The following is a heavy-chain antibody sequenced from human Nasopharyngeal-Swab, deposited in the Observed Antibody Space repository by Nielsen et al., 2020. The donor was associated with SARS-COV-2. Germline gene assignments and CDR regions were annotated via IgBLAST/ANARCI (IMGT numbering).Heavy chain of an antibody. D-gene: IGHD1-26*01. J-gene: IGHJ3*02. CDR2: IYPDDSDT. Sequence: GESLKISCWGSGYSFSSYWIGWVRQMPGKGLEWMGVIYPDDSDTRYSPSFQGQVTISIDKSITTAYLQWSSLKASDTAMYYCARRNSGGGMADAFEIWGQGTMVTVSS. V-gene: IGHV5-51*01. CDR3: ARRNSGGGMADAFEI. CDR1: GYSFSSYW.